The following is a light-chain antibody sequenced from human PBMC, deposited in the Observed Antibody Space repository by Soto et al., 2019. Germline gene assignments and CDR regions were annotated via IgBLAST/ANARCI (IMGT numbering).Light chain of an antibody. J-gene: IGKJ2*01. CDR3: QQSYSTPYT. CDR1: QSISSY. CDR2: AAS. Sequence: DIHMTQSPSSLSSSVGDRGTITGRSSQSISSYLNWYQQKPGKAPKLLIYAASSLQSGVPSRFSGSGSGTDFTLTISSLQPEDFETYYCQQSYSTPYTFGQGTKVDIK. V-gene: IGKV1-39*01.